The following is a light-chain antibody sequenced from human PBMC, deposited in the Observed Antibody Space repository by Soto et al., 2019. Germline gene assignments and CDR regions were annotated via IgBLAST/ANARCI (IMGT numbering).Light chain of an antibody. J-gene: IGKJ3*01. V-gene: IGKV1-33*01. CDR2: DAS. CDR1: HDITSY. Sequence: DIQMTQSPSSLSASVGDRVTITCQASHDITSYLNWYQHKEGKAPKLLIYDASILEAGVPSRFSGSVSWTDFTFTISSLQREDVATYYCEKCDYLPIFGPGTTVDFK. CDR3: EKCDYLPI.